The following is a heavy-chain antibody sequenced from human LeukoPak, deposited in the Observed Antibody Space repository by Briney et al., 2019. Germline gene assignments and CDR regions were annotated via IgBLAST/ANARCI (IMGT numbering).Heavy chain of an antibody. D-gene: IGHD3-9*01. V-gene: IGHV3-23*01. Sequence: GASLRLSCAASGFTFSNYAMSWVRQAPGKGLEWVSAVSGRDDSTYYADSVKGRFTISRDTSKNTLYLQMNSLRAEDTAVYYCVKWGDYDILTGYYDPDYWGQGTPVTVSS. J-gene: IGHJ4*02. CDR1: GFTFSNYA. CDR3: VKWGDYDILTGYYDPDY. CDR2: VSGRDDST.